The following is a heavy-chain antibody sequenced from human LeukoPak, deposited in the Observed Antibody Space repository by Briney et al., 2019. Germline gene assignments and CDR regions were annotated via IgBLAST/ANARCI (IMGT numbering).Heavy chain of an antibody. Sequence: PSETLSLTCTFSGDSISTSSHYWGWIRQPPGRGLEWIGSFDYGRKSFYSPSLKSRVPISVDTPKNHVSLTLNSVTAADAAMYYCGRHAPYINLVLWGQGTLVTVSS. CDR3: GRHAPYINLVL. CDR1: GDSISTSSHY. V-gene: IGHV4-39*01. D-gene: IGHD2-15*01. CDR2: FDYGRKS. J-gene: IGHJ4*02.